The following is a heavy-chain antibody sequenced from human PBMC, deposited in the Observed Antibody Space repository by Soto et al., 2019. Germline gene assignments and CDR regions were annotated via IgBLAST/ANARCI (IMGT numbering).Heavy chain of an antibody. D-gene: IGHD3-16*01. Sequence: SQTLSLPCALSGHIVSGNTSACNWIIQSTSGVLEWLVRTYYRSRWYNDYEVSVKSRITVTPDTSKNQFSLHLNSVTPEDTAVYYCARELPYYVSSASYLDYWGQGAMVTGSS. CDR1: GHIVSGNTSA. V-gene: IGHV6-1*01. J-gene: IGHJ4*02. CDR2: TYYRSRWYN. CDR3: ARELPYYVSSASYLDY.